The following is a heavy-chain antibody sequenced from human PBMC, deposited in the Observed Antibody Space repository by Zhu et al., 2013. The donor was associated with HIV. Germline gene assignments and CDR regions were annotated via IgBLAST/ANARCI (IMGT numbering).Heavy chain of an antibody. J-gene: IGHJ6*02. CDR3: ARERVVSAAFHYHFYGLDV. CDR2: INPTSAGT. Sequence: QVQLVQSGAEVKKPGASVKVSCKTSGYTFTAYYIHWVRQAPGQGLEWMGWINPTSAGTKYAQKFQGRVTMTRDTSISTAYMELSRLRSDDTAVYYCARERVVSAAFHYHFYGLDVWGQGTTVAV. V-gene: IGHV1-2*02. D-gene: IGHD2-2*01. CDR1: GYTFTAYY.